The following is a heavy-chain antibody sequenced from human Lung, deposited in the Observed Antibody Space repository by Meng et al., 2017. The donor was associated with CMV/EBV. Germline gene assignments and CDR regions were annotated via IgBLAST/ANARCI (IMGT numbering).Heavy chain of an antibody. CDR3: ARDPYATGWAG. J-gene: IGHJ4*02. V-gene: IGHV4-4*02. CDR1: GGSLRISTW. CDR2: IYHSGGT. Sequence: QMRLLGSGPGLVKLSGTLALTWAVSGGSLRISTWWSWVRQPPGKGLEWIGEIYHSGGTNYNPSLRGRVTISLDKSKNQFSLTLRSVTAADTAVYYCARDPYATGWAGWGQGTLVTVSS. D-gene: IGHD6-19*01.